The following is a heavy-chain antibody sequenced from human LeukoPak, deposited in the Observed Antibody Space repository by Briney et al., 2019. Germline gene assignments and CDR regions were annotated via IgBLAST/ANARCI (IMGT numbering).Heavy chain of an antibody. V-gene: IGHV4-61*02. J-gene: IGHJ3*02. D-gene: IGHD3-22*01. Sequence: SQTLSLTCTVSGGSVRRGNYYWTWIRQPAGSGLEWIGRIYTSGTTDYNPSLKSRVTISVDTSKNQFSLKLNSVTAADTAVYYCARGDSSGYYRSDAFDIWGQGTMVTVSS. CDR2: IYTSGTT. CDR3: ARGDSSGYYRSDAFDI. CDR1: GGSVRRGNYY.